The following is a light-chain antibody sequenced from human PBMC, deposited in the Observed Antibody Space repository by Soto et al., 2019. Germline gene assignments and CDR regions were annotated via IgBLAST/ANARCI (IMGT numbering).Light chain of an antibody. CDR1: SSDIGADDY. CDR3: FSCTPTTTYV. V-gene: IGLV2-14*01. CDR2: EVN. J-gene: IGLJ1*01. Sequence: QSVLTQPPSLSGAPGQWITISCTGTSSDIGADDYVSWFQQQPGKAPKLMISEVNNRPSGVSNRFSGSKSGNTAYLTISGLQVEGEAEYFCFSCTPTTTYVFGTGTKLTVL.